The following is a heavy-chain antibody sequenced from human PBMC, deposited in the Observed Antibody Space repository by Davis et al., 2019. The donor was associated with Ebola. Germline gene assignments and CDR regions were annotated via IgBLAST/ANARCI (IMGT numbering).Heavy chain of an antibody. V-gene: IGHV4-39*02. CDR2: IFHTGAT. J-gene: IGHJ4*02. CDR3: ATDILSQPRD. Sequence: PSETLSLTCTVSGGSISRSTYHWVWVRQPPGKVLEWIGSIFHTGATYYSPSLKSRVTMFVDTSKNQFSLNVYSVTAADTAIYYCATDILSQPRDWGQGTLVTVSS. CDR1: GGSISRSTYH.